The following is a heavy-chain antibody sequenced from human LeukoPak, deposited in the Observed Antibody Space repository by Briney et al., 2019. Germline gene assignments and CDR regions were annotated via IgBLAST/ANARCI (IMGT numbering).Heavy chain of an antibody. CDR2: TYYSGST. CDR3: ARADTAMIFYFDY. Sequence: SQTLSLTCTVSGGSISSGDYYWSWIRQPPGKGLEWIGYTYYSGSTYYNPSLKSRVTISVDTSKNQFSLKLSSVTAADTAVYYCARADTAMIFYFDYWGQGTLVTVSS. CDR1: GGSISSGDYY. J-gene: IGHJ4*02. V-gene: IGHV4-30-4*01. D-gene: IGHD5-18*01.